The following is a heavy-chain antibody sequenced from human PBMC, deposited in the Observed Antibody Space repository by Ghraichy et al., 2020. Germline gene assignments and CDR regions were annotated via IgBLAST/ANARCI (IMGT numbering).Heavy chain of an antibody. CDR2: ISGSGGST. Sequence: GGSLRLSCAASGFTFSSYAMSWVRQAPGKGLEWVSAISGSGGSTYYADSVKGRFTISRDNSKNTLYLQMNSLRAEDTAVYYCAKEGSSSWYPTPDYYYYGMDVWGQGTTVTISS. CDR1: GFTFSSYA. D-gene: IGHD6-13*01. J-gene: IGHJ6*02. V-gene: IGHV3-23*01. CDR3: AKEGSSSWYPTPDYYYYGMDV.